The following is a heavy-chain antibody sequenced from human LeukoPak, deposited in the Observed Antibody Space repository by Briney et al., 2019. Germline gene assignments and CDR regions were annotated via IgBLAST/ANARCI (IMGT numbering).Heavy chain of an antibody. CDR3: ARALTTLTYEGY. J-gene: IGHJ4*02. CDR2: ISGSNSYI. V-gene: IGHV3-21*01. D-gene: IGHD1-1*01. Sequence: PWGSLRLSCAASGFTFSSYTMHWIRQAPGKGLEWVSSISGSNSYIFYADSVKGRFTVSRDNAKDSLYLQMNSLRAEDTAVYYCARALTTLTYEGYWGQGTLATVSS. CDR1: GFTFSSYT.